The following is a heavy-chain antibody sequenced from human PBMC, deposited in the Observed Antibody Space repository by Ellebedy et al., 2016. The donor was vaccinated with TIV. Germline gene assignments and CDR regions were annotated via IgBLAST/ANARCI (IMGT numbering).Heavy chain of an antibody. J-gene: IGHJ6*02. Sequence: MPGGSLRLSCAVYVGSFSGYYWSWIRQSPGKGLEWIGEINYSGRTNYNPSLKSRVTISVDTSKNQSALKLSSVTAADTAVYYCARGRRFFYYYGMDVWGQGTTVTVSS. D-gene: IGHD3-3*01. CDR3: ARGRRFFYYYGMDV. CDR1: VGSFSGYY. V-gene: IGHV4-34*01. CDR2: INYSGRT.